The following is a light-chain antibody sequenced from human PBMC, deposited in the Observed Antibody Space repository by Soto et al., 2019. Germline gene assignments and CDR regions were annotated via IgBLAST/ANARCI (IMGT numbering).Light chain of an antibody. J-gene: IGKJ5*01. V-gene: IGKV3-20*01. CDR1: HSVSSIH. CDR3: QQFDGSPPIT. CDR2: SAS. Sequence: VVLTQSPGILSLSPGERATLSCRASHSVSSIHLAWYQQKPGQSPRLLLYSASSRAMGIPDRFSGSGSGTAFTLTSSRLEPEDFAVYYCQQFDGSPPITFGNGTRLEIK.